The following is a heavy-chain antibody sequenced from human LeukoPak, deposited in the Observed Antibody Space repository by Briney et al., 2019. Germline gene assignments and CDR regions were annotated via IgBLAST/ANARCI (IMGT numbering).Heavy chain of an antibody. CDR1: GFTFRSYG. V-gene: IGHV3-33*01. CDR3: ARGASGDILTGPPAY. Sequence: GGALRLSCAASGFTFRSYGMHRVRPAPGQGGGGGAGLWYDGSNRYHADSVKGRFTISRDNSKNTLYLQMNSLRAEDTAVYYCARGASGDILTGPPAYWGQGTLVTVSS. J-gene: IGHJ4*02. CDR2: LWYDGSNR. D-gene: IGHD3-9*01.